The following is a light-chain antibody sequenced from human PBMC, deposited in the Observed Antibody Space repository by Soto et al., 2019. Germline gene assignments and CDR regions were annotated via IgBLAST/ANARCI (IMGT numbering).Light chain of an antibody. J-gene: IGKJ4*01. CDR3: QRYDNWPLT. CDR2: HTS. V-gene: IGKV3-15*01. CDR1: QSISGN. Sequence: EIVMTQSPATLSVAPGENATLSCRASQSISGNVAWYQQKPGLAPRLLIYHTSTRATGVPARFSGSGSGTEFSLTISSLQSEDSAVYFCQRYDNWPLTFGGGTKVDIK.